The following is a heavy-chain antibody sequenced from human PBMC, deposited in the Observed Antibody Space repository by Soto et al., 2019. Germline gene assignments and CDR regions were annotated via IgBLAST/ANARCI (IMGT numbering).Heavy chain of an antibody. D-gene: IGHD2-21*02. J-gene: IGHJ3*02. Sequence: PRGAPGHSFGGPGFTLRKFWEPLGRPTPGKGLMWVSRINPDGSSTSYADSAKGRFTMSRDNAQNTLYLQMSSLRAEDTAAYYCAVLAGVTPLPDALDIWGQGTMVTVSS. CDR3: AVLAGVTPLPDALDI. CDR2: INPDGSST. V-gene: IGHV3-74*01. CDR1: GFTLRKFW.